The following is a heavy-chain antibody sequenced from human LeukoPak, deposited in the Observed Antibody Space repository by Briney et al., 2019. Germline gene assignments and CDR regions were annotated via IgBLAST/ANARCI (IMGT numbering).Heavy chain of an antibody. Sequence: SETLSLTCTVSGGSISSSSYYWGRIRQPPGKGLEWIVGIYYSGSTYYKPCLKSRVTISVDTSKNQFSLKLSSVTAADTAVYCCARVRWGLLGDFDYWGQGTLVTVSS. V-gene: IGHV4-39*07. CDR2: IYYSGST. J-gene: IGHJ4*02. D-gene: IGHD1-26*01. CDR1: GGSISSSSYY. CDR3: ARVRWGLLGDFDY.